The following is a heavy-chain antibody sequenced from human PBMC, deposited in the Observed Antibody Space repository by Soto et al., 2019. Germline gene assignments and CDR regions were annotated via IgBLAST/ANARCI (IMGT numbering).Heavy chain of an antibody. Sequence: SETLSLTCTVSGGSVSSGDYYWSWIRQPPGKGLEWIGYIYYSGSTYYNPSLKSRVTISVDTSKNQFSLKLSSVTAADTAVYYCAREPADVDTAMDPWSQGTLVTVSS. J-gene: IGHJ5*02. CDR3: AREPADVDTAMDP. V-gene: IGHV4-30-4*01. CDR1: GGSVSSGDYY. CDR2: IYYSGST. D-gene: IGHD5-18*01.